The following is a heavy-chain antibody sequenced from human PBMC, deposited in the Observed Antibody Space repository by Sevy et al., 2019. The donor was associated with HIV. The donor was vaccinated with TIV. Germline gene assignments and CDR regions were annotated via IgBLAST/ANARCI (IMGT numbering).Heavy chain of an antibody. J-gene: IGHJ4*02. CDR1: GDSISSYY. CDR3: VVDRVLVVTPDYFDF. V-gene: IGHV4-59*01. D-gene: IGHD2-15*01. Sequence: SETLSVTCSVSGDSISSYYWSWIRQPPGKGLEWIGYIYYSGHTNYNPTLKSRVTISLDTSKNQFSLKLTSGTAADTVVYYCVVDRVLVVTPDYFDFWGQGILVTVSS. CDR2: IYYSGHT.